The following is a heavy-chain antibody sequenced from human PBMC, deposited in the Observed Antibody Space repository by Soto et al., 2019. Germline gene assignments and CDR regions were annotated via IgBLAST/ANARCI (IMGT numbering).Heavy chain of an antibody. CDR3: ARLTRSTPAAKPPGGEKAGAFDI. J-gene: IGHJ3*02. D-gene: IGHD2-2*01. Sequence: SETLSLTCTVSGGSISSSSYYWGWIRQPPGKGLEWIGSIYYSGSTYYNPSLKSRVTISVGTSKNQFSLTLSSVTAADTAVYYCARLTRSTPAAKPPGGEKAGAFDIWGQGTMVTVSS. CDR1: GGSISSSSYY. CDR2: IYYSGST. V-gene: IGHV4-39*01.